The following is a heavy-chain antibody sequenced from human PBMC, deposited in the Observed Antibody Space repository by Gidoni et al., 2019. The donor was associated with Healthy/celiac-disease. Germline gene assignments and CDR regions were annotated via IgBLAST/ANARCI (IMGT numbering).Heavy chain of an antibody. V-gene: IGHV4-34*01. D-gene: IGHD4-4*01. CDR2: INHSGST. CDR3: AREGVTPRRPPFDY. J-gene: IGHJ4*02. CDR1: GGSSSGYY. Sequence: QVQLQQWGAGLLKPSETLSLTCAVYGGSSSGYYWSWIRQPPGKGLEWIGEINHSGSTNYNPSLKSRVTISVDTSKNQFSLKLSSVTAADTAVYYCAREGVTPRRPPFDYWGQGTLVTVSS.